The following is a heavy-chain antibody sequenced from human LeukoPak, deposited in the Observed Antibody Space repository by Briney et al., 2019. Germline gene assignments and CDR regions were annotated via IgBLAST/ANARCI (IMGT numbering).Heavy chain of an antibody. Sequence: GGSPRLSCAASGFPFSSYAMHWVRQAPGKGLEYVSAISSNGGSTYYANSVKGRFTISRDNSKNTLYLQMGSLRAEDMAVYYCARDEGSGHFDYWGQGTLVTVSS. V-gene: IGHV3-64*01. CDR1: GFPFSSYA. CDR2: ISSNGGST. J-gene: IGHJ4*02. CDR3: ARDEGSGHFDY.